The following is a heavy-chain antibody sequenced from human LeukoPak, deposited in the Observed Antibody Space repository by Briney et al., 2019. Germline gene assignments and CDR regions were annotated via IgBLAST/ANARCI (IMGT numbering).Heavy chain of an antibody. CDR3: ARGLGYCSGGSCPPNFDY. CDR2: IIPIFGTA. Sequence: ASVKVSCKASGGTFSSYAISWVRQAPGQGLEWTGGIIPIFGTANYAQKFQGRVTITADKSTSTAYMELSSLRSEDTAVYYCARGLGYCSGGSCPPNFDYWGQGTLVTVSS. D-gene: IGHD2-15*01. CDR1: GGTFSSYA. V-gene: IGHV1-69*06. J-gene: IGHJ4*02.